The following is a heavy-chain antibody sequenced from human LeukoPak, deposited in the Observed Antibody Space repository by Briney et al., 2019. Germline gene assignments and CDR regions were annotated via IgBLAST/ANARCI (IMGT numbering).Heavy chain of an antibody. CDR2: ISGSGGST. Sequence: GGSLRLSCAASGFTFSSYAMSWVRQAPGKGLEWVSAISGSGGSTYYAGYVKGRFTISRDNSKNTLYLQMNSLRAEDTAVYYCAKVGEDYYDSSGYVDYWGQGTLVTVSS. D-gene: IGHD3-22*01. CDR1: GFTFSSYA. CDR3: AKVGEDYYDSSGYVDY. J-gene: IGHJ4*02. V-gene: IGHV3-23*01.